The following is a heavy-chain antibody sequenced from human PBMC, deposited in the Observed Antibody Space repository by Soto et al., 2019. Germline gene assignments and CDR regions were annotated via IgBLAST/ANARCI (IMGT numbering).Heavy chain of an antibody. D-gene: IGHD5-18*01. CDR2: LSAGGTAN. Sequence: EVQLLESGGDLVQPGGSLRLSCAASGFIFSSSAMTWVRQATGKGLEWVSGLSAGGTANYSADAVTGRFTISRDNSKNTLYLQVHSMRVEDTSLYYCASSVDGSSYAYLPADWGHGTLVTVSS. V-gene: IGHV3-23*01. CDR3: ASSVDGSSYAYLPAD. J-gene: IGHJ4*01. CDR1: GFIFSSSA.